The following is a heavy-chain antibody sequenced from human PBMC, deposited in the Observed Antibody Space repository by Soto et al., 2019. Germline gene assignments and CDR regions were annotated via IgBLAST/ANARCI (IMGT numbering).Heavy chain of an antibody. CDR3: ARESEDLTSNFDY. CDR1: GFTFTRYS. CDR2: ISSTTNYI. J-gene: IGHJ4*02. V-gene: IGHV3-21*06. Sequence: GSLRLSCAAYGFTFTRYSMNWVRQAPGKGLEWVSSISSTTNYIYYGDSMKGRFTISRDNAKNSLYLEMNSLRAEDTAVYYCARESEDLTSNFDYWGQGTLVTVSS.